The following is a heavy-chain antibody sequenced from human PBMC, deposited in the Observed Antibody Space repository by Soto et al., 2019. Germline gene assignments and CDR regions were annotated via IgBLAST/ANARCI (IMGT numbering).Heavy chain of an antibody. Sequence: SETRSLTCTVSGGSISSSSYYGGWIRQPPGKGLEWIGSIYYSGSTYYNPSLKSRVTISVDTSKNQFSLKLSSVTAADTAVYYCARLSPVDIVVVVAADIVAYYLAVWGKGTTVTVSS. D-gene: IGHD2-15*01. V-gene: IGHV4-39*01. CDR3: ARLSPVDIVVVVAADIVAYYLAV. CDR2: IYYSGST. CDR1: GGSISSSSYY. J-gene: IGHJ6*03.